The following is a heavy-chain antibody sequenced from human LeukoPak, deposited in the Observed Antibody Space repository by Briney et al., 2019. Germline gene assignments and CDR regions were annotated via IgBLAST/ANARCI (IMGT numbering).Heavy chain of an antibody. Sequence: SETLSLTCTVSGGSISSSSYYWGWIRQPPGKGLEWIGSIYYSGSTNYNPSLKSRVTISVDTSKNQFSLKLSSVTAADTAVYYCARGTVVTPWTDYYYYYYMDVWGKGTTVTVSS. CDR1: GGSISSSSYY. CDR3: ARGTVVTPWTDYYYYYYMDV. V-gene: IGHV4-39*07. D-gene: IGHD4-23*01. CDR2: IYYSGST. J-gene: IGHJ6*03.